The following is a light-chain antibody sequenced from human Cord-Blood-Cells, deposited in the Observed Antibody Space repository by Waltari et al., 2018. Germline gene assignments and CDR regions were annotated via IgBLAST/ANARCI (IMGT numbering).Light chain of an antibody. CDR1: QSVLYSSNNKNY. V-gene: IGKV4-1*01. Sequence: DIVMTQSPDSLAVSLGARATINCKSSQSVLYSSNNKNYLAWYQQKPGQPPKLLIYWASTGESWVPDLFSGSGSGTDFTLTISSLQAEDVAVYYCQQYYSTPYTFGQGTKLEIK. J-gene: IGKJ2*01. CDR2: WAS. CDR3: QQYYSTPYT.